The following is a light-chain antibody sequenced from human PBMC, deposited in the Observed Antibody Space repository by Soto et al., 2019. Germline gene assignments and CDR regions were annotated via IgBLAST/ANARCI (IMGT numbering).Light chain of an antibody. J-gene: IGKJ1*01. V-gene: IGKV3-20*01. Sequence: EIVMTQSPDTLSVSPGERAALSCRTSQSVSSDLAWYQQKPGQAPRLLIYGASSRATDIPDRFSGSGSGTDFTLTISRLEPEDFAVYYCQQYGSSPGTFGQGTKVDIK. CDR3: QQYGSSPGT. CDR1: QSVSSD. CDR2: GAS.